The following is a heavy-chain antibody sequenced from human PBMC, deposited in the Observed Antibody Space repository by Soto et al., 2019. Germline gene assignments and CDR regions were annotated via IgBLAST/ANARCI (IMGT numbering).Heavy chain of an antibody. Sequence: GGSLRLSCSASGFTFSSFAMRWVRQAPGKGLEWVSAISGSAGTTYYADSVKGRFTISRDNSKNILYLQMNSLRAEDTAVYFCARRDVSTGAMDVWGQGTTVTVSS. J-gene: IGHJ6*02. D-gene: IGHD3-10*02. V-gene: IGHV3-23*01. CDR3: ARRDVSTGAMDV. CDR2: ISGSAGTT. CDR1: GFTFSSFA.